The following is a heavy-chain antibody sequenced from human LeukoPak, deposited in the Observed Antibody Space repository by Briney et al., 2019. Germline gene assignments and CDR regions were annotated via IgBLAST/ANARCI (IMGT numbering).Heavy chain of an antibody. D-gene: IGHD2-2*01. CDR1: GFTFSDYY. Sequence: PGGSLRLSCAASGFTFSDYYMSWIRQAPGKGLEWVSYISSSGSTIYYADSVKGRLTISRDNAKNSLYLQMNSLRAEDTAVYYCARSKVVPAAILDYWGQGTLVTVSS. CDR2: ISSSGSTI. V-gene: IGHV3-11*04. CDR3: ARSKVVPAAILDY. J-gene: IGHJ4*02.